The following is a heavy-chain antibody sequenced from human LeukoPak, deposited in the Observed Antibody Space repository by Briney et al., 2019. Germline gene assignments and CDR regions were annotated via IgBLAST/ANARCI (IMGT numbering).Heavy chain of an antibody. J-gene: IGHJ4*02. Sequence: GSLRLSCAASGFTFSNYWLSWVRQAPGKGLEWVANIREDGNEIYYMDSVKGRFTFSRDNAKNSLYLQMNSLRAEDTAVYYCARELLGHGYNSGDFDYWGQGTLVTVSS. V-gene: IGHV3-7*01. CDR2: IREDGNEI. D-gene: IGHD5-24*01. CDR1: GFTFSNYW. CDR3: ARELLGHGYNSGDFDY.